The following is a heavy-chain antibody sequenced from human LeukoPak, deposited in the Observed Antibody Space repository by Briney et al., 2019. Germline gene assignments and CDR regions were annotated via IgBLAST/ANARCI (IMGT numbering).Heavy chain of an antibody. D-gene: IGHD2-2*01. J-gene: IGHJ4*02. CDR2: IYYSGNT. CDR3: ARQYGPGYSSTWYFDY. V-gene: IGHV4-39*01. Sequence: SETLSLTCTVSGGSISSSAYSWGWIRQPPGKVLEWIGNIYYSGNTYYNPSLKSRVTISVDTSKNQFSLKLNSVTAADTAVYYCARQYGPGYSSTWYFDYWGQGTLVTVSS. CDR1: GGSISSSAYS.